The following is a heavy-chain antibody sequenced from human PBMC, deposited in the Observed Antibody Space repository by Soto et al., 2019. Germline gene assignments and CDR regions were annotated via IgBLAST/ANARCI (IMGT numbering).Heavy chain of an antibody. V-gene: IGHV3-53*01. J-gene: IGHJ6*02. CDR3: ARGPYNYHSGGYYYGMDV. CDR2: IYSGGST. Sequence: EVHLVESGGGLIQPGGSLRLSCAASGFTVSSNYMSWVRQAPGKGLEWVSVIYSGGSTYYADSVKGRFTISRDNSKNTLYLQMNSLRAEDTAVYYCARGPYNYHSGGYYYGMDVWGQGTTVTVSS. CDR1: GFTVSSNY. D-gene: IGHD3-22*01.